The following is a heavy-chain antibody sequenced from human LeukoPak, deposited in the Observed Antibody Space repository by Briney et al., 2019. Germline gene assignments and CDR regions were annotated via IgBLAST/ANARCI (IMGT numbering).Heavy chain of an antibody. CDR3: MRDYMGWFDP. CDR1: GFSLSNFQ. CDR2: ISLDRGTE. J-gene: IGHJ5*02. V-gene: IGHV3-30-3*01. Sequence: PGRSLRLSCVASGFSLSNFQMYWVRQAPGKGLEWVSIISLDRGTEFYADSVKGRFTISRDTASNTMHLEMNNLRTEDTAVYYCMRDYMGWFDPWGQGTLVTVSS. D-gene: IGHD3-10*01.